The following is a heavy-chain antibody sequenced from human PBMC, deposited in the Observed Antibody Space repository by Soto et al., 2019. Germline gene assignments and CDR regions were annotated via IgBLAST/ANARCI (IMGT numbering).Heavy chain of an antibody. CDR3: ARRFGGAFDI. D-gene: IGHD3-10*01. Sequence: PETLSLTCTVYGRSISSYYWSWIRQPPGKGLEWIGYIYYSGSTNYNPSLKSRVTISVDTSKNQFSLKLSSVTAADTAVYYCARRFGGAFDIWGQGTMVT. CDR2: IYYSGST. CDR1: GRSISSYY. V-gene: IGHV4-59*08. J-gene: IGHJ3*02.